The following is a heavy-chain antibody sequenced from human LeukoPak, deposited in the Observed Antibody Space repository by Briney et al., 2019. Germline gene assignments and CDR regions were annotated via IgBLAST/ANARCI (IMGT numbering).Heavy chain of an antibody. CDR3: PQVGGYDYIFDY. Sequence: GRSLRLSCAASGFTFSSYAMHWVRQAPGKGLEWVAVISYDGSNKYYADSVKGRFTISRDNSKNTLYLQMNSLRAEDTAVYYCPQVGGYDYIFDYWGQGTLVTVSS. V-gene: IGHV3-30-3*01. CDR1: GFTFSSYA. J-gene: IGHJ4*02. CDR2: ISYDGSNK. D-gene: IGHD5-12*01.